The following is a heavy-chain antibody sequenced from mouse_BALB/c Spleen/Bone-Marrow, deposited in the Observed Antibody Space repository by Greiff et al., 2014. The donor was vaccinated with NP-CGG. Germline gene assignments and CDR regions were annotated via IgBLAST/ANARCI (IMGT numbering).Heavy chain of an antibody. J-gene: IGHJ2*01. D-gene: IGHD2-3*01. CDR1: GYSITSGYS. V-gene: IGHV3-1*02. Sequence: EVQLQQSGPDLVKPSQSLSLTCTVTGYSITSGYSWHWIRQFPGNKLEWMGYIQYSGSTNYNPSLKSRISITRDTSKNQFFLQLNSVTTEDTAAYCCARRGSIYDGYLDYWGQGTTLTVSS. CDR2: IQYSGST. CDR3: ARRGSIYDGYLDY.